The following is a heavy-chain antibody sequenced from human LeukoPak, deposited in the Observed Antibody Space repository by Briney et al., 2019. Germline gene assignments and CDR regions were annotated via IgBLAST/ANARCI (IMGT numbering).Heavy chain of an antibody. Sequence: GGSLRLSCAASGFPFSIYAMSWVRPAPGEGLEWVSTIGAGGDNTYYADSVKCRFTIPRDNSKDPLYQQMKNLRAEDTAVYYCAKHDVVLVPAAILFKTEFEFWGQGTLVTVSS. CDR2: IGAGGDNT. CDR1: GFPFSIYA. CDR3: AKHDVVLVPAAILFKTEFEF. D-gene: IGHD2-2*01. V-gene: IGHV3-23*01. J-gene: IGHJ4*02.